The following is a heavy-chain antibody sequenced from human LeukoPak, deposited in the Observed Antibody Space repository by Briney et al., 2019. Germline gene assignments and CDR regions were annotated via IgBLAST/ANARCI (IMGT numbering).Heavy chain of an antibody. CDR2: IYYRGTT. J-gene: IGHJ6*03. Sequence: PSETLSLTCTVSGGSISSYYWSWIRQPPGKGLEWTGHIYYRGTTNYNPSLNRRVTISVDTSNNQFSLTLTSVTAADTAVYYCARVVSGTLLGVLNYYMDVWGKGTTVTVSS. D-gene: IGHD3-3*01. CDR3: ARVVSGTLLGVLNYYMDV. V-gene: IGHV4-59*01. CDR1: GGSISSYY.